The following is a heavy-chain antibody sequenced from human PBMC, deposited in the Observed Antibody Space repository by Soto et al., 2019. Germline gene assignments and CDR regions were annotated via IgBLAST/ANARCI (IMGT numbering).Heavy chain of an antibody. V-gene: IGHV3-23*01. J-gene: IGHJ3*02. Sequence: GGSLRLSCAASGFTFSSYAMSWVRQAPGKGLEWVSAISGSGGSTYYADSVKGRFTISRDNSKNTLYLQMNSLRAEDTAVYYCAKDLLSGGYFDWSDAFDIWGQGTMVTVSS. CDR1: GFTFSSYA. D-gene: IGHD3-9*01. CDR3: AKDLLSGGYFDWSDAFDI. CDR2: ISGSGGST.